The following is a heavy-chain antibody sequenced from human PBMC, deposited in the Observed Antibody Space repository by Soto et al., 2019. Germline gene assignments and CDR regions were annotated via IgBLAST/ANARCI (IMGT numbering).Heavy chain of an antibody. Sequence: QVQLVQSGAEVKKPGSSVKVSCKASGGTFSSYAISWVRQAPGQGLEWMGGIIPIFGTANYAQKFQGRVTITADESTSTADMELSSLRSEEAAVYYCARSRYCSGGSCYSGYFQHWGQGTLVTVSS. D-gene: IGHD2-15*01. CDR3: ARSRYCSGGSCYSGYFQH. CDR2: IIPIFGTA. V-gene: IGHV1-69*12. CDR1: GGTFSSYA. J-gene: IGHJ1*01.